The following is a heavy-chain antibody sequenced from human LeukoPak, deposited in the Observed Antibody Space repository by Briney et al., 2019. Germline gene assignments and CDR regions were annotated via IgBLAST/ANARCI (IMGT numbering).Heavy chain of an antibody. CDR3: ARESPDRFAIFGVVPPDY. V-gene: IGHV3-21*01. D-gene: IGHD3-3*01. Sequence: GGSLRLSCAASGFTFSSYSMNWVRQAPGKGLEWVSSISSSSSYIYYADSVKGRFTISRDNAKNSLYLQMNSLRAEDTAVYYCARESPDRFAIFGVVPPDYWGQGTLVTVSS. CDR2: ISSSSSYI. CDR1: GFTFSSYS. J-gene: IGHJ4*02.